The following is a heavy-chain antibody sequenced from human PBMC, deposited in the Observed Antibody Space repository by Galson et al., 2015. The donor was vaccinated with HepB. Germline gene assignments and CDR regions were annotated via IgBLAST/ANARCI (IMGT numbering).Heavy chain of an antibody. J-gene: IGHJ4*02. CDR3: ARASSMTAPFDC. D-gene: IGHD3-10*01. CDR1: GYTFINYY. Sequence: SVKVSCKASGYTFINYYMYWVRQAPGQGLEWMGTINPTGGTTSYAQKFQGRVTLTRDTSTSTVYMELSSLRSEDTAVYYCARASSMTAPFDCWGQGTLVTVSS. CDR2: INPTGGTT. V-gene: IGHV1-46*01.